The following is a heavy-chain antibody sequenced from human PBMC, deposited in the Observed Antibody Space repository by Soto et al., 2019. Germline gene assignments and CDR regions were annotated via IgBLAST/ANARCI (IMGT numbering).Heavy chain of an antibody. Sequence: EVQLVETGGGLIQLGGSLRLSCAASGFTVSSDYMTWVRQAPGKGLEWVSSVYTDGSTYYADSVKVRFSISRDNSKNTLYLHMSSLRVEDTAVYYCARDHFYGSASSNNLYSDYDGMDVWGQGTTVTVSS. CDR3: ARDHFYGSASSNNLYSDYDGMDV. CDR2: VYTDGST. D-gene: IGHD3-10*01. V-gene: IGHV3-53*02. CDR1: GFTVSSDY. J-gene: IGHJ6*02.